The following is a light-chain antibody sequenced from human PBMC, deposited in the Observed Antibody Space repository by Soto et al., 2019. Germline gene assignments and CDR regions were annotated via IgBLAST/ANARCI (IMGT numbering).Light chain of an antibody. CDR3: QPYNNWPPFT. CDR2: GAS. J-gene: IGKJ5*01. V-gene: IGKV3D-15*01. CDR1: QSVSSS. Sequence: EIGMTQSPATLSVSKGERATLSCRASQSVSSSLAWYQQKPGQAPRLPIYGASARATGIPARFSGSGSGTEFTLTISSLQSEDFAVYYCQPYNNWPPFTSGQGTRLEI.